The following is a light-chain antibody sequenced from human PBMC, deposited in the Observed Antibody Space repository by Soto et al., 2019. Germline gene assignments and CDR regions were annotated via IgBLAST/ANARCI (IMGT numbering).Light chain of an antibody. CDR2: GAS. Sequence: EIVLTQSPCSLSLSPGERATLSCRASQSVTGNNLAWYQQKPGQAPRLLIYGASSRATGIPDRVSGSGSGTDFTLTISRLEPEDFAVYYCLQYDTSPWTFGQGTKVEIK. CDR3: LQYDTSPWT. J-gene: IGKJ1*01. V-gene: IGKV3-20*01. CDR1: QSVTGNN.